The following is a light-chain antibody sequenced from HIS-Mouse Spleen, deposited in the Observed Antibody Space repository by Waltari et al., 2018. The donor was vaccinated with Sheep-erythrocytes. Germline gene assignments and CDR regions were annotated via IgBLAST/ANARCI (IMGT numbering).Light chain of an antibody. CDR3: MQALQTPWT. CDR2: LGS. J-gene: IGKJ1*01. V-gene: IGKV2-28*01. Sequence: DIVMTQSPLSLPVTPGEPASISCRSSQSLLHSNGYNYLDWYLQKPGQSPQLLLYLGSTRAYTVPDRFSGSGSGAAFTLNISRVEAEDVGVYYCMQALQTPWTFGQGTKVEIK. CDR1: QSLLHSNGYNY.